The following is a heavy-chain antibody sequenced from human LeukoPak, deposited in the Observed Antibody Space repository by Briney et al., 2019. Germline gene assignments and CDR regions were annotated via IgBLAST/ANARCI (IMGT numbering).Heavy chain of an antibody. CDR1: GGSISSGSYY. D-gene: IGHD3-10*01. CDR3: ARGTYMVRGVIITLEWFDP. CDR2: IYTSGST. J-gene: IGHJ5*02. Sequence: PSETLSLTCTVSGGSISSGSYYWSWIRRPAGKGLEWIGRIYTSGSTNYNPSLKSRVTISVDTSKNQFSLKLSSVTAANTAVYYCARGTYMVRGVIITLEWFDPWGQGTLVTVSS. V-gene: IGHV4-61*02.